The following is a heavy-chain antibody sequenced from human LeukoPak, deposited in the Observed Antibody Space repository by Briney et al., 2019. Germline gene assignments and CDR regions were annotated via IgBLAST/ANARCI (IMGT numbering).Heavy chain of an antibody. D-gene: IGHD1-26*01. V-gene: IGHV3-33*06. CDR1: GFTFSSYG. J-gene: IGHJ6*02. Sequence: GRSLRLSCAASGFTFSSYGMHWVRQAPGKGLEWVAVIWYDGSNKYYADSVKGRFTISRDNSKNTLYLQMNSLRAEDTAVYYWGEVEGAAPYSYYYYGMDVWGQGTTVTVSS. CDR3: GEVEGAAPYSYYYYGMDV. CDR2: IWYDGSNK.